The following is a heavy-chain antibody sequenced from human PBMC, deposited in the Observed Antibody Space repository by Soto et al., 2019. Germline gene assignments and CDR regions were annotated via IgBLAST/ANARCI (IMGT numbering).Heavy chain of an antibody. J-gene: IGHJ3*01. V-gene: IGHV1-18*01. Sequence: QVQLVQSGAEVKKPGASVKVSCKTSDYTFTGYGINWVRQAPGHGLEWMGWISVFNGNTKYGQNIQDRVIMTTDTSTSTAYMELRSLRSDDTAVYFCGRDGSGGIIDSWGQGTMLIVSS. CDR2: ISVFNGNT. D-gene: IGHD2-15*01. CDR3: GRDGSGGIIDS. CDR1: DYTFTGYG.